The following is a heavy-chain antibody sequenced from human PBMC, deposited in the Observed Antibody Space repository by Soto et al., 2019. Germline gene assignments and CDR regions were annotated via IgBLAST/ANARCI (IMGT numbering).Heavy chain of an antibody. CDR1: GGTFSSYA. CDR2: IIPIFGTA. J-gene: IGHJ4*02. V-gene: IGHV1-69*13. D-gene: IGHD3-22*01. CDR3: ARDRYYYDSSGYYSFDY. Sequence: SVKVSCKASGGTFSSYAISWVRQAPGQGLEWMGGIIPIFGTANYAQKFQGRVTITADESTSTAYMELSSLRSEDTAVYYCARDRYYYDSSGYYSFDYWGQGTLVTVSS.